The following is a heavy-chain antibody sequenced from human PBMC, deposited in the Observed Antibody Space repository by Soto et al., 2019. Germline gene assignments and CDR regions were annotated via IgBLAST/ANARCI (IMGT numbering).Heavy chain of an antibody. CDR3: ARGVKYGAYSRWFDP. V-gene: IGHV1-8*01. J-gene: IGHJ5*02. CDR2: MNLNSGNT. CDR1: GYTFTSYD. Sequence: ASVKVSCKAPGYTFTSYDINWVRQATGQGLEYLGWMNLNSGNTGYVQKFQGRVTMTRDTSISTAYMELSSLRSEDTAVYFCARGVKYGAYSRWFDPWGQGTLVTVSS. D-gene: IGHD4-17*01.